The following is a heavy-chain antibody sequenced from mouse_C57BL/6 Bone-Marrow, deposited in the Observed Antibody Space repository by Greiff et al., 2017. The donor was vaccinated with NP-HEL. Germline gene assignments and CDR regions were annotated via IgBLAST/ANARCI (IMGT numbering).Heavy chain of an antibody. CDR1: GYSITSDYA. CDR2: ISYSGST. CDR3: SRASYYYDDSLDY. Sequence: EVKLEESGPGLVKPSQSLSLTCTVTGYSITSDYAWNWIRQFPGNKLEWMGYISYSGSTSYSPSLKSRISITRDTSKNQFFLQLNSVTTEDTATYYCSRASYYYDDSLDYWGQGTTLTVSS. D-gene: IGHD1-1*01. V-gene: IGHV3-2*02. J-gene: IGHJ2*01.